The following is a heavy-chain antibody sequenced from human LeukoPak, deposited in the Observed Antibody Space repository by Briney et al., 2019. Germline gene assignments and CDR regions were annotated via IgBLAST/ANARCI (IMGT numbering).Heavy chain of an antibody. CDR1: GFTFSSYS. Sequence: GGCLRLSCAASGFTFSSYSMNWVRQAPGKGLGWISRINSDGSSISYADSVKGRFTVSRDNAKNTLYLQMNSLRGEDTAVYYCAGGDENYYGSGTYSPYDYWGQGTLVTVSS. CDR3: AGGDENYYGSGTYSPYDY. V-gene: IGHV3-74*01. J-gene: IGHJ4*02. CDR2: INSDGSSI. D-gene: IGHD3-10*01.